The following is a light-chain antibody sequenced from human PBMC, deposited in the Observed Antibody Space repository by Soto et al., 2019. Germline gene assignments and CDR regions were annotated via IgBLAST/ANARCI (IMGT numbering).Light chain of an antibody. CDR1: SSDVGSYNL. J-gene: IGLJ2*01. V-gene: IGLV2-23*01. CDR3: CSYAGSSTYP. Sequence: QSXLTQPXXVXGXXXXXXXXXXTGTSSDVGSYNLVSWYQQHPGKAPKLMIYEGSKRPSGVSNRFSGSKSGNTASLTISGLQAEDEADYYCCSYAGSSTYPFGGGTKLTVL. CDR2: EGS.